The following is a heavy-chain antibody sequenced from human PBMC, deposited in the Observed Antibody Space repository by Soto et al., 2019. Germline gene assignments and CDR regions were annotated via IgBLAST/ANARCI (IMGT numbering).Heavy chain of an antibody. J-gene: IGHJ4*02. CDR2: ISSSGSTI. CDR3: ARDRRYCSSTSCYGPGY. D-gene: IGHD2-2*01. V-gene: IGHV3-48*03. CDR1: GFTFSSYE. Sequence: LRLSCAASGFTFSSYEMNWVRQAPGKGLEWVSYISSSGSTIYYADSVKGRFTISRDNAKNSLYLQMNSLRAEDTAVYYCARDRRYCSSTSCYGPGYWGQGTLVTVSS.